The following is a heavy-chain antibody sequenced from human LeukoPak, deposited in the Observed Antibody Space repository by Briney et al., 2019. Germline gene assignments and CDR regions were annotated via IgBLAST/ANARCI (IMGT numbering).Heavy chain of an antibody. D-gene: IGHD3-10*01. V-gene: IGHV4-34*01. J-gene: IGHJ4*02. CDR3: ARRTVRGVIAY. CDR2: INHSGST. CDR1: GGSFSGYY. Sequence: SETLSLTCAVYGGSFSGYYWSWIRQPPGKGLEWIGEINHSGSTNYNPSLKSRVTISVDTSKNQFSLKLSSVTAADTAVYYCARRTVRGVIAYWGQGTLVTVSS.